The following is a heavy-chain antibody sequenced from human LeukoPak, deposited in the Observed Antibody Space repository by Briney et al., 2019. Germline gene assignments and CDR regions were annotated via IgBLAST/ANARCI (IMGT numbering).Heavy chain of an antibody. V-gene: IGHV4-4*02. Sequence: SETLSLTCAVSGGSISSSNWWSWVRPPPGKGLEWIGEIYHSGSTNYNPSLKSRVTISVDKSENQFSLKLSSVTAADTAVYYCARVQHSSGWYRLDPWGQGTLVTVSS. CDR1: GGSISSSNW. CDR2: IYHSGST. D-gene: IGHD6-19*01. CDR3: ARVQHSSGWYRLDP. J-gene: IGHJ5*02.